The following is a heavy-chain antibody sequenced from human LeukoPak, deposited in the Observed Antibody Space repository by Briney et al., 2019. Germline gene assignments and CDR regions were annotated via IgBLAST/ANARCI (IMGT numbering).Heavy chain of an antibody. J-gene: IGHJ4*02. D-gene: IGHD3-22*01. CDR2: INPNSGGT. CDR1: GDTFTGYY. Sequence: ASVKVSCKASGDTFTGYYMHWVRQAPGQGLEWMGRINPNSGGTNYAQKFEGRVTMTRDTSISTAYMELSSLRSEDTAVYYCATGRSKYYYNSSGYYRWGQGTLVTVSS. CDR3: ATGRSKYYYNSSGYYR. V-gene: IGHV1-2*06.